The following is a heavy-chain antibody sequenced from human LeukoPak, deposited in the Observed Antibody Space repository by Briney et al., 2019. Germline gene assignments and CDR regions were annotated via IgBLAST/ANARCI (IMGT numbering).Heavy chain of an antibody. CDR3: ARAADTAMVVSWFDP. CDR1: GFTFSSYW. CDR2: IKQDGSEK. V-gene: IGHV3-7*03. Sequence: GGSLRLYCAASGFTFSSYWMSWVRQAPGKGLVWVANIKQDGSEKYYVDSVKGRFTISRDNAKNSLYLQMNSLRAEDTAVYYCARAADTAMVVSWFDPWGQGTLVTVSS. J-gene: IGHJ5*02. D-gene: IGHD5-18*01.